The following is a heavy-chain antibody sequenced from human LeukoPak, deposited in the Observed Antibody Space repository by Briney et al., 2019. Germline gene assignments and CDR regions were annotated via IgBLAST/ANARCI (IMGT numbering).Heavy chain of an antibody. J-gene: IGHJ4*02. CDR3: AREGRHYGSGSYSEY. V-gene: IGHV3-48*04. CDR1: GFTFSSYW. D-gene: IGHD3-10*01. CDR2: ISTGGSTI. Sequence: PGGSLRLSCAASGFTFSSYWMSWVRQAPGKGLEWVSYISTGGSTIYFADSVKGRFTVPRDNAKNSLYLQMNSLRVEDSAVYYCAREGRHYGSGSYSEYWGQGTLVIVSS.